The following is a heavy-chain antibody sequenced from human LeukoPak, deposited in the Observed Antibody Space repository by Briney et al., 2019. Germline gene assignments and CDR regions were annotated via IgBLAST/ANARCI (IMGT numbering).Heavy chain of an antibody. D-gene: IGHD3-22*01. Sequence: GSLRLSCAASGFTVSSNYMSWVRQAPGKGLEWVSVIYSGGSTYYADSVKGRFTISRDNSKNTLYLQMNSLRAEDTAVYYCARDGSSGYYFHFDYWGQGTLVTVSS. J-gene: IGHJ4*02. CDR3: ARDGSSGYYFHFDY. V-gene: IGHV3-66*01. CDR2: IYSGGST. CDR1: GFTVSSNY.